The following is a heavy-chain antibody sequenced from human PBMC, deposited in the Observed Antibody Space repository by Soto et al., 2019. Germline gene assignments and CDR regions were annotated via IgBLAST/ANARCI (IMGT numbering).Heavy chain of an antibody. Sequence: QVQLVQSGTEVKKPGASVKVSCKASGGTFSRSGFHWVRQAPGQGLEWMGMIVPSVDTTNYAQKFQARVTISADQFTSTIYMELRSLRSEDTAVYYCARCPQPPDTADPYAVDVWGQGTRVIVSS. V-gene: IGHV1-69*18. D-gene: IGHD5-18*01. J-gene: IGHJ6*02. CDR2: IVPSVDTT. CDR1: GGTFSRSG. CDR3: ARCPQPPDTADPYAVDV.